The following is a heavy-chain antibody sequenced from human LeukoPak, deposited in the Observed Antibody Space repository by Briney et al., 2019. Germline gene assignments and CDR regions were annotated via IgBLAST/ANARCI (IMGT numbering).Heavy chain of an antibody. CDR2: IKRDGSEK. J-gene: IGHJ5*01. CDR1: GFTFNTYW. Sequence: GGSLRLSCAASGFTFNTYWMTWVRQAPGKGLEWVANIKRDGSEKYYVDSLKGRLTISRGNAKNSLYLQMNSLRVEDTAVYYCAREEWWFDSWGQGTQVTVSS. D-gene: IGHD2-8*01. CDR3: AREEWWFDS. V-gene: IGHV3-7*01.